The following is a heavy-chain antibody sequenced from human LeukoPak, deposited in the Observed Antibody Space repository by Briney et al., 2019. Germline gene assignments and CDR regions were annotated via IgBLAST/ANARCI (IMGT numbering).Heavy chain of an antibody. V-gene: IGHV3-33*01. CDR2: IWYDGSNK. CDR3: ARDGNSFTIFENLDAFDI. D-gene: IGHD3-9*01. Sequence: GGSLRLSCAASGFTFSSYGMHWVRQAPGKGLEWVAVIWYDGSNKYYEDSVKGRFTISRDNSKNTLYLQMNSLRAEDTAVYYCARDGNSFTIFENLDAFDIWGQGTMVTVSS. CDR1: GFTFSSYG. J-gene: IGHJ3*02.